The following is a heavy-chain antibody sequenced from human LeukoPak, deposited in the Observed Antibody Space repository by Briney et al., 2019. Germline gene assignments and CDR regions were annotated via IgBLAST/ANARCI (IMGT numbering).Heavy chain of an antibody. V-gene: IGHV3-74*01. CDR2: INGDGRNI. CDR1: GFTFSLYW. CDR3: TRDLMDYDVSTGLHHYYMDV. J-gene: IGHJ6*02. D-gene: IGHD3-9*01. Sequence: GGSLRLSCAASGFTFSLYWMHWVRQDPRKGLVWVSRINGDGRNINYADSVRGRFTISRDNAKNTLYLQMNTLRVEDTAVYYCTRDLMDYDVSTGLHHYYMDVWGQGTTVTVSS.